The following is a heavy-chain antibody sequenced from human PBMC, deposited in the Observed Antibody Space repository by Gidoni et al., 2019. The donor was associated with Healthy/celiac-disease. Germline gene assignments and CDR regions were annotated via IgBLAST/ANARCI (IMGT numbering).Heavy chain of an antibody. V-gene: IGHV3-21*01. D-gene: IGHD2-15*01. Sequence: EVQLVESGGGLVKPGGSLRRSCAASGFTFSSYSMNWVRQAPGKGLEWVSSISSSSSYIYYADSVKGRFTISRDNAKNSLYLQMNSLRAEDTAVYYCARVHCSGGSCYSQVGWFDPWGQGTLVTVSS. CDR3: ARVHCSGGSCYSQVGWFDP. J-gene: IGHJ5*02. CDR1: GFTFSSYS. CDR2: ISSSSSYI.